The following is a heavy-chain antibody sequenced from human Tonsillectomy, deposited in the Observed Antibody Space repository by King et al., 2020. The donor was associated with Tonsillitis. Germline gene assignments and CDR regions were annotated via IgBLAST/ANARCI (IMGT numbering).Heavy chain of an antibody. J-gene: IGHJ4*02. D-gene: IGHD6-19*01. CDR1: GFSLSNDRMG. CDR2: IFSNDEK. CDR3: ARIHVDSSGWHGQIDY. Sequence: VTLKESGPVLVKPTETLTLTCTVSGFSLSNDRMGVTWIRQPPGKALEWLAHIFSNDEKSYSTSLKTRLTISKDTSKSQVVLTMTNMDPVDTATYYWARIHVDSSGWHGQIDYWGQGTLVTVAS. V-gene: IGHV2-26*01.